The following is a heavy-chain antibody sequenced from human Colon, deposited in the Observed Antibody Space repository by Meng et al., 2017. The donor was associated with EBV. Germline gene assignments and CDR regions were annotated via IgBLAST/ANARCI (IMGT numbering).Heavy chain of an antibody. V-gene: IGHV4-30-4*08. CDR3: ASFDHIPRRNYFDY. J-gene: IGHJ4*02. CDR2: IHHSGSA. CDR1: GGSFNSDTYH. D-gene: IGHD2-21*01. Sequence: QPQLQGSGPGLVKPSETLSLTCTVSGGSFNSDTYHWGWIRQSPGKGLEWIGYIHHSGSAYYNPSLKSRVSISVDTSKNQFSLNLNSMTAADTAVYYCASFDHIPRRNYFDYWGQGTLVTVSS.